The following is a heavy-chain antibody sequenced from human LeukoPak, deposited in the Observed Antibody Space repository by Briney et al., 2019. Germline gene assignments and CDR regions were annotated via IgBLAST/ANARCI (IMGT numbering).Heavy chain of an antibody. CDR2: IIPIFGTA. D-gene: IGHD3-22*01. CDR3: ARDNPGTASSGYLADLDY. CDR1: GGTFSSYA. V-gene: IGHV1-69*05. J-gene: IGHJ4*02. Sequence: SVKVSCKASGGTFSSYAISWVRQAPGQGLEWMGGIIPIFGTANYAQKFQGRVTITTDETTSTAYMELSSLRSEDTAVYYCARDNPGTASSGYLADLDYWGQGTLVTVSS.